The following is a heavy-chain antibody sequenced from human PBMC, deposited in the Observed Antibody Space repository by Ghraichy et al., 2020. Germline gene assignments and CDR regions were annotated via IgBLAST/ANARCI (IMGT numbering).Heavy chain of an antibody. CDR2: ISSNSRTT. Sequence: GGSLRLSCAASGFTFSSYSMNWVRQAPGKGLEWVSYISSNSRTTYYADSVKGRFTISRDNAKNSLYLQMHSLRDEDTAVYYCARDRDDNWGTYRYTCDNWGQGTLVPVSS. J-gene: IGHJ4*02. V-gene: IGHV3-48*02. CDR1: GFTFSSYS. D-gene: IGHD3-16*02. CDR3: ARDRDDNWGTYRYTCDN.